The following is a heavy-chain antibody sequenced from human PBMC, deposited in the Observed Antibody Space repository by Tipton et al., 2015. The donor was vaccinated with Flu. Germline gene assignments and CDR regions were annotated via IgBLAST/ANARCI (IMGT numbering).Heavy chain of an antibody. CDR2: INYSGST. CDR1: GGSITGYF. J-gene: IGHJ6*02. CDR3: ARVLFRLGEPGHGYDMDV. V-gene: IGHV4-59*01. Sequence: TLSLTCSVSGGSITGYFWSWIRQPPGKGLEWIGYINYSGSTNYNPSLKSRVTISVDTSKKQFSLTVNSVTAADTAVYYCARVLFRLGEPGHGYDMDVWGQGTTVTVS. D-gene: IGHD1-14*01.